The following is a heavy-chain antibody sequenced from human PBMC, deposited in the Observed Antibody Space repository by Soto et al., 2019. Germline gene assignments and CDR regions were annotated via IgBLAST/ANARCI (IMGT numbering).Heavy chain of an antibody. CDR1: GYTFTTYY. J-gene: IGHJ6*02. CDR3: ARATSAGNGRRVDV. CDR2: INPSGGST. Sequence: QVQLVQSGTEVKEPGASVSLSCKASGYTFTTYYIHWVRQAPGQGLEWMGMINPSGGSTTYAQNFQGRVNMTRDTSTSTVYMDLNSLRSDDTAVYYCARATSAGNGRRVDVWGQGTKVTVSS. D-gene: IGHD6-13*01. V-gene: IGHV1-46*01.